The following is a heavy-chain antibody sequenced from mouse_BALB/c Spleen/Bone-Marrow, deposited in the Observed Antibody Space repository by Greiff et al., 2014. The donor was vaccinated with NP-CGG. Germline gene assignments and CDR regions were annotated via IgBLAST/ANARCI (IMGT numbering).Heavy chain of an antibody. CDR3: ARITTATGAMDY. Sequence: QVQLKESGPGLVAPSQSLSITCTVSGFSLTSYGVHWVRQPPGKGLEWLGVIWAGGSTNYNSALMSRLSISKDNSKSQVFLKMXXXXXDDTAMYYCARITTATGAMDYWGQGTSVTVSS. CDR1: GFSLTSYG. J-gene: IGHJ4*01. D-gene: IGHD1-2*01. CDR2: IWAGGST. V-gene: IGHV2-9*02.